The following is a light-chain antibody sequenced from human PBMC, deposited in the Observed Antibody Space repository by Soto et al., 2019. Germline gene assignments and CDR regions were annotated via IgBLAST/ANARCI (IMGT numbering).Light chain of an antibody. CDR1: QSVSSNY. Sequence: IFFTQSPATLSLSPVERATLSCMASQSVSSNYLAWCQHKPGQAPRLLIYGASSRATGIPDRFSGSGSGTDFTLTINRLEPDDFAVYYCQQYGSSSSWTFGQGTKVDIK. CDR2: GAS. CDR3: QQYGSSSSWT. V-gene: IGKV3-20*01. J-gene: IGKJ1*01.